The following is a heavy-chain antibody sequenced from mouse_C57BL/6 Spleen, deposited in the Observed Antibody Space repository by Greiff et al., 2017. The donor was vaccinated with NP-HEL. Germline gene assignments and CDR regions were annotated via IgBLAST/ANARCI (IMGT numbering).Heavy chain of an antibody. J-gene: IGHJ2*01. CDR1: GFTFSDYY. Sequence: EVQLVESEGGLVQPGSSMKLSCTASGFTFSDYYMAWVRQVPEKGLEWVANINYDGSSTYYLDSLKSRFIISRDNAKNILYLQMSSLKSEDTATYYCARENYYGSSSLDYWGQGTTLTVSS. D-gene: IGHD1-1*01. CDR2: INYDGSST. CDR3: ARENYYGSSSLDY. V-gene: IGHV5-16*01.